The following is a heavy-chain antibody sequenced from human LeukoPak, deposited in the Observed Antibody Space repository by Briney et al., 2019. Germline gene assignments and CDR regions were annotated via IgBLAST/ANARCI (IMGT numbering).Heavy chain of an antibody. CDR1: GYSISSGYY. J-gene: IGHJ4*02. CDR2: IYHSGST. V-gene: IGHV4-38-2*02. CDR3: ARDRSKYYYDSSGYYPFDY. D-gene: IGHD3-22*01. Sequence: KTSETLSLTCTVSGYSISSGYYWGWIRQPPGKGLEWIGSIYHSGSTYYNPSLKSRVTISVDTSKNQFSLKLSSVTAADAAVYYCARDRSKYYYDSSGYYPFDYWGQGTLVTVSS.